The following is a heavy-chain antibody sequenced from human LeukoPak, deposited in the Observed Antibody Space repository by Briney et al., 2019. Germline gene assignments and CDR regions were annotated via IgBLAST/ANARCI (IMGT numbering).Heavy chain of an antibody. V-gene: IGHV3-7*01. Sequence: GGSLRLSCAASGFTFSSYWMSWVRQAPGKGLEWVANIKQDGSEKYYVDSVKGRFTISRDNAKNSLYLQMNSLRAEDTAVYYCARDGKWSYSSSWYEGSNWGQGTLVTVSS. CDR3: ARDGKWSYSSSWYEGSN. CDR2: IKQDGSEK. CDR1: GFTFSSYW. J-gene: IGHJ4*02. D-gene: IGHD6-13*01.